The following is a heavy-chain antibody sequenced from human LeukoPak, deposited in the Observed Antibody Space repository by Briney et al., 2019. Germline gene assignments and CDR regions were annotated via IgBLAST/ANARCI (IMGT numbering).Heavy chain of an antibody. CDR1: GYTFIDFY. CDR3: ARERGPGRYFDWLKRGFDY. Sequence: ASVKVSCKPSGYTFIDFYIHWARQAPGQGLEWMGRIDPKSGGANYAQKFHGRVTMTRDTSISTAYMELSRLTSDDRAVYYCARERGPGRYFDWLKRGFDYWGQGTLVTVSS. J-gene: IGHJ4*02. D-gene: IGHD3-9*01. CDR2: IDPKSGGA. V-gene: IGHV1-2*02.